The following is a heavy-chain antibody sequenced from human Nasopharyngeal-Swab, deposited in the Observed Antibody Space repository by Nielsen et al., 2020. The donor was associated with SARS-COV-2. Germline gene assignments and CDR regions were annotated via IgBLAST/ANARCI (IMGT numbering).Heavy chain of an antibody. D-gene: IGHD3-22*01. Sequence: GESLKISCAASGFTFSSYSMNWVRQAPGKGLEWVSYISSSSSTICYADSVKGRFTISRDNAKNSLYLQMNSLRAEDMAVYYCAREHYYDSSGYYLLYYYYYMDVWGKGTTVTVSS. CDR3: AREHYYDSSGYYLLYYYYYMDV. V-gene: IGHV3-48*01. CDR1: GFTFSSYS. CDR2: ISSSSSTI. J-gene: IGHJ6*03.